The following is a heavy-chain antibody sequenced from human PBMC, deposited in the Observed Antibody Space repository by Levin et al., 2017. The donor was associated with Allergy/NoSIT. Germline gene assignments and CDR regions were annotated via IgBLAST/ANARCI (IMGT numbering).Heavy chain of an antibody. J-gene: IGHJ4*02. CDR1: GFTFRRNG. CDR3: AKDRDRSWALDY. V-gene: IGHV3-30*18. CDR2: MAYDGSNE. Sequence: QHGESLKISCAASGFTFRRNGMHWVRQAPGKGLEWVAVMAYDGSNEYYTDSVKGRFTISRDNSKNTLYLQMNSLRAEDTAVYYCAKDRDRSWALDYWGQGTLVIVSS. D-gene: IGHD6-13*01.